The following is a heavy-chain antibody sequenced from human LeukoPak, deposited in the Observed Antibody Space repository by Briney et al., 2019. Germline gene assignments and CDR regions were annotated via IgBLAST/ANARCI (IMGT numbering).Heavy chain of an antibody. CDR3: ARDDYSNYVGDWFDP. CDR1: GGSFSGYY. D-gene: IGHD4-11*01. CDR2: INHSGST. J-gene: IGHJ5*02. V-gene: IGHV4-34*01. Sequence: SETLSLTCAVYGGSFSGYYWSWIRQPPGKGLEWIGEINHSGSTNYNPSLKSRVTISVDTSKNQFSLKLSSVTAADTAVYYCARDDYSNYVGDWFDPWGQGTLVTVSS.